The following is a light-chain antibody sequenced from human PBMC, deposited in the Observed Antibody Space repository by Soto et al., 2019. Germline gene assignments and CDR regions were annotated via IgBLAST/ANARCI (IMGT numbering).Light chain of an antibody. CDR2: GNS. V-gene: IGLV1-40*01. Sequence: QSVLTQPPSVSGAPGQRVTISCTGSSSNIGAGYDEHWYQQIPGTAPKLLISGNSNRPSGVPDRFSGSKSGTSASLAITGLQAEDEADYYCQSYGSSLSVLFGGGTKLTVL. J-gene: IGLJ2*01. CDR3: QSYGSSLSVL. CDR1: SSNIGAGYD.